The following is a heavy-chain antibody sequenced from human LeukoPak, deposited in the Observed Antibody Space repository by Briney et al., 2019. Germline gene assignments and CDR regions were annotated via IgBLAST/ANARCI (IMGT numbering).Heavy chain of an antibody. Sequence: GGSLRLSCAASGFTFSSYSMNWVRQAPGKGLEWVSSISSSSSYIYYADSVKGRFTISRDNAKNSLYLQMNSLRAEDTAVYYCASDSSGLDAFDIWGQGTMVTVSS. V-gene: IGHV3-21*01. CDR1: GFTFSSYS. CDR3: ASDSSGLDAFDI. J-gene: IGHJ3*02. D-gene: IGHD3-22*01. CDR2: ISSSSSYI.